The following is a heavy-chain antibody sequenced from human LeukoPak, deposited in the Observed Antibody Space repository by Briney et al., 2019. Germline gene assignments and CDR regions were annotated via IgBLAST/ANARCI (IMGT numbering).Heavy chain of an antibody. D-gene: IGHD3-16*01. CDR3: ATPWGIHDY. Sequence: GGSLRLSCEASGITFRRHAMSWVRQAPGKGLEWVSAISGSGGSTFYADSVKGRFTISRDNSKTTLFLQMDSLRAEDTAVYYCATPWGIHDYWGQGVLVTVSS. J-gene: IGHJ4*02. CDR2: ISGSGGST. V-gene: IGHV3-23*01. CDR1: GITFRRHA.